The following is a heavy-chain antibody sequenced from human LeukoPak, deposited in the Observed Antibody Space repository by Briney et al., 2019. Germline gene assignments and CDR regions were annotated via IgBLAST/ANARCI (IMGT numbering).Heavy chain of an antibody. Sequence: PGGSLRLSCAASGFTFDDYAMHWVRQAPGKGLEWVSGVSWNSGTIGYADSVKGRFTISRDSAKNSLYLQMNSLRAEDTALYYCAKDDSSGYYWGFDYWGQGTLVTVSS. CDR1: GFTFDDYA. CDR2: VSWNSGTI. V-gene: IGHV3-9*01. J-gene: IGHJ4*02. D-gene: IGHD3-22*01. CDR3: AKDDSSGYYWGFDY.